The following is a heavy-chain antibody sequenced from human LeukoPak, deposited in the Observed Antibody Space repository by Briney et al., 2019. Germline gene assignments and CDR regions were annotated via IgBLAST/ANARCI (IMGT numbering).Heavy chain of an antibody. CDR3: TTGGGVLRFDP. D-gene: IGHD3-16*01. J-gene: IGHJ5*02. Sequence: GGSLRLSCAASGFTFSDAWMSWVRQAPGLGLEWVGRIKSKIDGGVTDYAAPVKGRFTISRDDSRNTVYLQMNSLKIEDTAVYFCTTGGGVLRFDPWGQGTLVTVSS. V-gene: IGHV3-15*01. CDR1: GFTFSDAW. CDR2: IKSKIDGGVT.